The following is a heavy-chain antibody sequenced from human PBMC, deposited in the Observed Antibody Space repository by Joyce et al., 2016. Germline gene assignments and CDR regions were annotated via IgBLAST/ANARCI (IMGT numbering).Heavy chain of an antibody. CDR2: IKSKTSGETT. J-gene: IGHJ4*02. Sequence: EVQVKGLEWVGHIKSKTSGETTEYAAPVKGRFTISRDDSKNTVSLQMNGLRTEDTAVYFCAADVAEVGFGELDHWGQGTLVTVSS. CDR3: AADVAEVGFGELDH. D-gene: IGHD3-10*01. V-gene: IGHV3-15*01.